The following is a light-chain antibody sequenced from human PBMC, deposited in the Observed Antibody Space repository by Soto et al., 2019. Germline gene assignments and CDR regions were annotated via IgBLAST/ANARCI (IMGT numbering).Light chain of an antibody. CDR1: QSISSW. V-gene: IGKV1-5*01. J-gene: IGKJ5*01. Sequence: DIQMTQSPSTLSASVGDRVTITCRASQSISSWLAWYQQKPGKAPKLLIYDASSLESGVPSRFSGSGSGTEFTLTIRSLQPADFATYYCQQYSPYSSMYTFGQGTRLEIK. CDR3: QQYSPYSSMYT. CDR2: DAS.